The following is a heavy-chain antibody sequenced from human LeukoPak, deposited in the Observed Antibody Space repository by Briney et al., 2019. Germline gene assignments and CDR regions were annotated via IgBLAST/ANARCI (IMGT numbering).Heavy chain of an antibody. CDR1: GASINISKW. V-gene: IGHV4-4*02. CDR3: ARDNYYDSSGYTDY. CDR2: IYHSGST. D-gene: IGHD3-22*01. Sequence: PSETLSLTCAVSGASINISKWWSWVRQPPGKGLEWIGEIYHSGSTNYNPSFKSRVTLLVDKSKNLLSLKLNSVTAADTAVYYCARDNYYDSSGYTDYWGQGTLVTVSS. J-gene: IGHJ4*02.